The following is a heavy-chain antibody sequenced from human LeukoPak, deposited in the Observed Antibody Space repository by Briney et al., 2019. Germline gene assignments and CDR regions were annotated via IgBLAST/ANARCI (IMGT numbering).Heavy chain of an antibody. J-gene: IGHJ4*02. D-gene: IGHD3-22*01. Sequence: GGSLRLSCAASGFTFRSYGMHWVRQAPGKGLAGVALTSYDGSINYYAGSVKGRFTISRDNSKNTLYLQMSSLRAEDTAVYYCAKDLYYYDSSGYLFDYWGQGTLVTVSS. V-gene: IGHV3-30*18. CDR3: AKDLYYYDSSGYLFDY. CDR1: GFTFRSYG. CDR2: TSYDGSIN.